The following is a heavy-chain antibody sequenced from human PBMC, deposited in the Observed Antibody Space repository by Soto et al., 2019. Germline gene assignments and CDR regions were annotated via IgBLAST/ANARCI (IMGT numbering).Heavy chain of an antibody. CDR3: AREHTAMVSYYYYYMDV. CDR2: TIPILGIA. V-gene: IGHV1-69*02. CDR1: GGTFSSYT. Sequence: SVKVSCKASGGTFSSYTSSWVRQAPGQGLEWMGRTIPILGIANYAQKFQGRVTITADKSTSTAYMELSSLRSEDTAVYYCAREHTAMVSYYYYYMDVWGKGTTVTVSS. D-gene: IGHD5-18*01. J-gene: IGHJ6*03.